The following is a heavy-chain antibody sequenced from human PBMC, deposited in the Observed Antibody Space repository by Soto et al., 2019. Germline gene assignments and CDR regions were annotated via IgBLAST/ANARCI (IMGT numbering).Heavy chain of an antibody. Sequence: LRLSCETSGLTFKFYGIHWVRQAPCKGLECVAVISHDGNTHYYADSVKGRFTISRDNSKNTLYLLMNSLRLDDSSTYYCAKDRGGDCPDNSCYFGADYWGQGALVTVSS. CDR1: GLTFKFYG. V-gene: IGHV3-30*18. CDR2: ISHDGNTH. CDR3: AKDRGGDCPDNSCYFGADY. J-gene: IGHJ4*02. D-gene: IGHD2-2*01.